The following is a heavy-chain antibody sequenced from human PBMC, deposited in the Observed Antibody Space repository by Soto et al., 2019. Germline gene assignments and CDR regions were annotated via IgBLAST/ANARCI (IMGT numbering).Heavy chain of an antibody. CDR1: GDTFSTYT. J-gene: IGHJ4*02. V-gene: IGHV1-69*01. CDR3: ARDAFKQGSSSRYTRHLDY. D-gene: IGHD3-16*02. CDR2: ILPVFNVA. Sequence: VQLVQSGAEVMKPGSSVKISCQTSGDTFSTYTINWVRQAPGQGLEWMGGILPVFNVANYAQRFQARVTITADESTRTAYMEMSGLRSEDTAVYYCARDAFKQGSSSRYTRHLDYWGQGTQVTVSS.